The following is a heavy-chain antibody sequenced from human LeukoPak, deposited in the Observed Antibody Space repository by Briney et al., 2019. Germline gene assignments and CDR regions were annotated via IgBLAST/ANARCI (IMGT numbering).Heavy chain of an antibody. CDR1: GFTFSSYA. V-gene: IGHV3-30*04. J-gene: IGHJ4*02. CDR2: ISYDGSNK. D-gene: IGHD1-26*01. Sequence: PGGSLRLSCAASGFTFSSYAMHWVRQAPGKGLEWVAVISYDGSNKYYADSVKGRFTISRDNAKNSLYLQMNSLRSEDTALYYCSTYRGVHHKTFDDWGEGTLVSVSS. CDR3: STYRGVHHKTFDD.